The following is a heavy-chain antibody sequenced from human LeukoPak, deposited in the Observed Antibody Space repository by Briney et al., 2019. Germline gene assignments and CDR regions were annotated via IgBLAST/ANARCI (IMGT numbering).Heavy chain of an antibody. J-gene: IGHJ3*02. CDR1: GGTFSSYA. Sequence: SVKVSCKASGGTFSSYAISWVRQAPGQGLEWMGRIIPILGIANYAQKFQGRVTITADKSTSTAYMELSSLRSEDTAVYYCARDSGERYCSGGSCYTDAFDIWGQGTVVTVSS. D-gene: IGHD2-15*01. CDR3: ARDSGERYCSGGSCYTDAFDI. CDR2: IIPILGIA. V-gene: IGHV1-69*04.